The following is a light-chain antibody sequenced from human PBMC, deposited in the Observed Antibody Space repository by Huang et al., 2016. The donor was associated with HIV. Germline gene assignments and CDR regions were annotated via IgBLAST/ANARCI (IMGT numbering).Light chain of an antibody. CDR2: LGS. Sequence: DILLTQSPLSLPVAPGQPASISCKSSQNLLHASGQNRLDWYLQKPGRPPQLLIYLGSNRAYGVPDRFTGSGSGSDFTLEISRVEADDVGIYYCMQGLQTPPTFGQGTKLEI. CDR1: QNLLHASGQNR. CDR3: MQGLQTPPT. V-gene: IGKV2-28*01. J-gene: IGKJ2*01.